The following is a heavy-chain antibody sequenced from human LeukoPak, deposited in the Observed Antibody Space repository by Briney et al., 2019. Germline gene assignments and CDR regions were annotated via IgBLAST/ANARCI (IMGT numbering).Heavy chain of an antibody. CDR3: ARVGGITMIVVLITDAFDI. Sequence: NPSETLSLTCAVSGGSISSSNWWSWVRQPPGKGLEWIGEIYHSGSTNYNPSLKSRVTISVDTSKNQFSLKLRSVTAADTAVYYCARVGGITMIVVLITDAFDIWGQGTMVTVSS. J-gene: IGHJ3*02. CDR2: IYHSGST. D-gene: IGHD3-22*01. CDR1: GGSISSSNW. V-gene: IGHV4-4*02.